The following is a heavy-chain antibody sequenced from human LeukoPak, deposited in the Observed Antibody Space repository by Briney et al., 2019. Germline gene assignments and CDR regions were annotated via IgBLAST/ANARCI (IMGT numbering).Heavy chain of an antibody. D-gene: IGHD3-10*01. J-gene: IGHJ4*02. V-gene: IGHV4-30-4*08. CDR2: IYYSGST. Sequence: SETLSLTCTVSGGSISSGDYYWSWIRQPPRKGLEWIGYIYYSGSTYYNPSLKSRVTISVDTSKNQFSLKLSSVTAADTAVYYCAREHYHYYYGSGSYSDYWGQGTLVTVSS. CDR3: AREHYHYYYGSGSYSDY. CDR1: GGSISSGDYY.